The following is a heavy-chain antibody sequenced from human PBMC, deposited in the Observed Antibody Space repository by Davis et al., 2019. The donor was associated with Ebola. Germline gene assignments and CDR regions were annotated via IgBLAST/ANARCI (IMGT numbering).Heavy chain of an antibody. CDR2: INPNSGGT. D-gene: IGHD2-8*02. Sequence: ASVKVSCKASGYTFTGYYMHWVRQAPGQGLEWMGWINPNSGGTNYAQKFQGWVTMTRDTSISTAYMELSRLRSDDTAVYYCARDCTGGVCYSEGVGYYGMDVWGQGTTVTVSS. CDR3: ARDCTGGVCYSEGVGYYGMDV. V-gene: IGHV1-2*04. J-gene: IGHJ6*02. CDR1: GYTFTGYY.